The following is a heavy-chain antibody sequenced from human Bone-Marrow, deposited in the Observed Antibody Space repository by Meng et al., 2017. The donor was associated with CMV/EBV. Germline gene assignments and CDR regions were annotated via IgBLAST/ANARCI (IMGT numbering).Heavy chain of an antibody. CDR2: IYWDGDK. CDR1: GFSLNLKGMG. Sequence: QLTVKESGPALLKPTQTLTLTCTFSGFSLNLKGMGVGWIRQPPGKALEWLALIYWDGDKRYSPSLKSRLTITKDTSNNQVVLTMTNMGPVDTATYFCAHRPTEGLFDYWGQGTLVTVSS. CDR3: AHRPTEGLFDY. V-gene: IGHV2-5*02. J-gene: IGHJ4*02.